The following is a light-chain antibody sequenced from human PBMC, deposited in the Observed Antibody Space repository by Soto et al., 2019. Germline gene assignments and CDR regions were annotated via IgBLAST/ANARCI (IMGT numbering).Light chain of an antibody. J-gene: IGKJ1*01. V-gene: IGKV3-20*01. CDR3: QEYCSSPWT. CDR1: QSVSSSY. CDR2: GAS. Sequence: EIVLTQSPGTLSLSPGERATLSCRASQSVSSSYFAWYQQKPGQAPRLLIYGASSRATGIPDRFSGSGSWTDFTLGISRLEPEDFAVYYCQEYCSSPWTFGQGNKVEIK.